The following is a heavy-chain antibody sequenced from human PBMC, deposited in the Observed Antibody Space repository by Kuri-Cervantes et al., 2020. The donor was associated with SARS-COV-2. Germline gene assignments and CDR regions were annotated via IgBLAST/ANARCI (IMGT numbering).Heavy chain of an antibody. CDR2: TYYRSKWYN. Sequence: LRLSCAISGDSVSSNSAAWNWIRQSPSRGLEWLGRTYYRSKWYNDYAVSVKSRITINPDTSKNQFSLQLNSVTPEDTAVYYCARATVGATRENHEFDYWGQGTLVRLL. CDR3: ARATVGATRENHEFDY. D-gene: IGHD1-26*01. CDR1: GDSVSSNSAA. V-gene: IGHV6-1*01. J-gene: IGHJ4*02.